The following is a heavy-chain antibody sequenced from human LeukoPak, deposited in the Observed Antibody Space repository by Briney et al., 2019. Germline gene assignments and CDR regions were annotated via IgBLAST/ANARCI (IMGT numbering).Heavy chain of an antibody. CDR2: ISSSSSYI. CDR3: ARRGDYYHYYGMDV. D-gene: IGHD4-17*01. V-gene: IGHV3-21*01. CDR1: GFTFSSYS. Sequence: GGSLRLSCAASGFTFSSYSMNWVRQAPGKGLEWVSSISSSSSYIYYADSVKGRFTISRDNAKNSLYLQMNSLRAEDTAVYYCARRGDYYHYYGMDVWGQGTTVTVSS. J-gene: IGHJ6*02.